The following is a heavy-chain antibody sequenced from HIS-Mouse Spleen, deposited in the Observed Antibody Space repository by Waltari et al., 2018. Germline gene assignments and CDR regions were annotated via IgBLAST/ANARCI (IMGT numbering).Heavy chain of an antibody. CDR2: ISYDGSNK. J-gene: IGHJ4*02. Sequence: QVQLVESGGGVVQPGRSLRLCCAASGFTFSSYGMPWVRQAPGKGLDWVAVISYDGSNKYYADSVKGRFTISRDNSKNTLYLQMNSLRAEDTAVYYCAKDKHHAFDYWGQGTLVTVSS. V-gene: IGHV3-30*18. CDR3: AKDKHHAFDY. CDR1: GFTFSSYG.